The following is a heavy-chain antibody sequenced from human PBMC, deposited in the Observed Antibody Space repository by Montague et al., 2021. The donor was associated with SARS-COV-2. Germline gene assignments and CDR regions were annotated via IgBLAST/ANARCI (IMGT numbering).Heavy chain of an antibody. CDR1: GFKFPGYA. J-gene: IGHJ4*02. CDR2: RHGNGGWI. D-gene: IGHD3-16*01. V-gene: IGHV3-9*01. CDR3: AKADCDAGCYMIDS. Sequence: SLRLSCAASGFKFPGYALHWFRQAPGKGLEWVGGRHGNGGWIVYSDSVKGRFTISRDNAGNSLYLQMNSLTSEDTALYYCAKADCDAGCYMIDSWGQGTLAVVSS.